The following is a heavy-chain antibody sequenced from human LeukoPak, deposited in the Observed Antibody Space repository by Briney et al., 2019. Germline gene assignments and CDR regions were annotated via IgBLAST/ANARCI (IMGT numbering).Heavy chain of an antibody. J-gene: IGHJ4*02. CDR3: AKESGYCSSTSCYKY. Sequence: TGGSLRLSCAASGFTFSSNAMSWVRQAPGKGLDWVSTISRSGGRTYYADSVKGRFTISRDNSKNRLYLQMNSLRAEDTAVYYCAKESGYCSSTSCYKYWGQGTLVTVSS. D-gene: IGHD2-2*02. CDR1: GFTFSSNA. V-gene: IGHV3-23*01. CDR2: ISRSGGRT.